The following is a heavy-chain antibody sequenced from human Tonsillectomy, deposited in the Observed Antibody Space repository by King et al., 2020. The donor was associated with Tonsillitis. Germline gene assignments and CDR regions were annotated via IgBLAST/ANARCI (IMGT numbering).Heavy chain of an antibody. D-gene: IGHD3-9*01. CDR1: GFIFSSYA. V-gene: IGHV3-30*04. J-gene: IGHJ4*02. CDR2: ISYDGSNK. CDR3: ARVRYVDWLLLWEAFEY. Sequence: VQLVESGGGVVQPGRSLRLSCAASGFIFSSYAMHWVRQAPGKGLEWVAVISYDGSNKYYADSVKSRFTISRDTSKNTLYLQMNRLRGEDTAAYYCARVRYVDWLLLWEAFEYWGQGILVTVSS.